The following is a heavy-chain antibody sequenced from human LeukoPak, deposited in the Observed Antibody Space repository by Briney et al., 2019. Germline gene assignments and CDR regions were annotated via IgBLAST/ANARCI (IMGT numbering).Heavy chain of an antibody. D-gene: IGHD2-21*01. CDR2: TYYRSKWYN. J-gene: IGHJ6*03. CDR1: GDRVSSNSAA. Sequence: SQTLSLTCAISGDRVSSNSAAWNWIRQSPSRGLEWLGRTYYRSKWYNDYAVSVKSRITINPYTSKNQFSLQLNSVTPEDTAVYYCARLLKDWGILNYYYYYMDVWGKGTTVTISS. V-gene: IGHV6-1*01. CDR3: ARLLKDWGILNYYYYYMDV.